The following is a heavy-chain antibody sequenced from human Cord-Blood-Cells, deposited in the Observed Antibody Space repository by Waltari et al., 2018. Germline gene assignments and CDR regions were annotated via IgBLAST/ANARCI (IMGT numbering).Heavy chain of an antibody. D-gene: IGHD5-12*01. J-gene: IGHJ4*02. Sequence: EVQLVESGGGLVKPGGSLRLSCAASGFTFSSYSMNWVRQAPGKGLEWVSAISRSSSYIYYADSVKGRFTISRDNAKNSLYLQMNSLRAEDTAVYYCAREYSGYDYWGQGTLVTVSS. CDR1: GFTFSSYS. CDR3: AREYSGYDY. V-gene: IGHV3-21*01. CDR2: ISRSSSYI.